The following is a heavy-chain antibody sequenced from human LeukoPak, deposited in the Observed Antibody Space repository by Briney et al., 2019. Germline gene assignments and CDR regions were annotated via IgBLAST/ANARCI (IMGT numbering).Heavy chain of an antibody. V-gene: IGHV3-23*01. CDR2: ISGSGGST. D-gene: IGHD5-18*01. J-gene: IGHJ4*02. Sequence: GGSLRLSCAASGFTFSSYAMGWVRQAPGKGLEWVSAISGSGGSTYYADSVKGRFTISRDNSKNTLYLQMNSLRAEDTAVYYCAKGGSASRGYSYGFPWYFDYWGQGTLVTVSS. CDR1: GFTFSSYA. CDR3: AKGGSASRGYSYGFPWYFDY.